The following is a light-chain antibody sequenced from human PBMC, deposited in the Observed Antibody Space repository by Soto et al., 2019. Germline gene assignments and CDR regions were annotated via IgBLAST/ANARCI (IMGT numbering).Light chain of an antibody. CDR2: GAS. V-gene: IGKV3-20*01. CDR3: QQYGSSPRK. Sequence: ESVLTQSPGTLSLSPGERATLSTRASQSISSSYLAWYQQKPGQAPRLLIYGASSRATGITDRFSGSGSGTDFTLTISRLEPEDFAVYYCQQYGSSPRKFGQGTKVEIK. J-gene: IGKJ1*01. CDR1: QSISSSY.